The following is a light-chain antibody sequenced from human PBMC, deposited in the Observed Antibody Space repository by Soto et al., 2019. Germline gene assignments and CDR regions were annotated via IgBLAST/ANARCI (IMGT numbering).Light chain of an antibody. J-gene: IGLJ1*01. V-gene: IGLV2-23*01. CDR1: SSDVGSYNL. CDR2: EAN. Sequence: QSVLTQPASVSGSPGQSTTISCTGTSSDVGSYNLVSWYQHHPGKAPKLIIYEANKRPSGVSDRFSGSKSGNTASLTISGLQAEDEADYYCCSFAGSSTNVFGTGTKVTVL. CDR3: CSFAGSSTNV.